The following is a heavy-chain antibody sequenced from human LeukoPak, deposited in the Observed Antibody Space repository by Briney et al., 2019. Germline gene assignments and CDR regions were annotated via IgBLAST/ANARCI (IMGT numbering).Heavy chain of an antibody. V-gene: IGHV4-34*01. Sequence: PSETLSLTCAVYGGSFSGYYWSWIRQPPGKGLEWIGEINRSGSTNYNPSLKSRVTISVDTSKNQFSLKLSSVSAADTAVYYCARGALITIFGVVIMGAQGPYFDYWGQGTLVTVSS. CDR1: GGSFSGYY. CDR3: ARGALITIFGVVIMGAQGPYFDY. J-gene: IGHJ4*02. CDR2: INRSGST. D-gene: IGHD3-3*01.